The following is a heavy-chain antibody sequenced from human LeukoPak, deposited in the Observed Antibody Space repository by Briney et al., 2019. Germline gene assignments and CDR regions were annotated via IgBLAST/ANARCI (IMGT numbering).Heavy chain of an antibody. Sequence: SETLSLTCTVSGGSIRRYYGSWIRQPPGEGLEWIGYIFNAGSTTYNPSLKSRVTISIDTSKKQFSLKLNSVTAADAAVYYCASGERGYSYGPLDYWGQGILVTVSS. CDR1: GGSIRRYY. CDR2: IFNAGST. J-gene: IGHJ4*02. V-gene: IGHV4-4*09. CDR3: ASGERGYSYGPLDY. D-gene: IGHD5-18*01.